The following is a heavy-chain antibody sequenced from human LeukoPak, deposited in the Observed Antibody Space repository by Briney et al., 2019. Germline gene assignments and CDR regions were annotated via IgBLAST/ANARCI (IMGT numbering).Heavy chain of an antibody. J-gene: IGHJ1*01. CDR1: GFTFSSYW. CDR3: ATPNYYDSSGYYRGGYFQH. Sequence: GGSLRLSCAASGFTFSSYWMSWVRQAPGKGLEWVANIKQDGSEKYYVDSVKGRFTISRDNAKNSLYLQMNSLRAADTAVYYCATPNYYDSSGYYRGGYFQHWGQGTLVTVSS. CDR2: IKQDGSEK. V-gene: IGHV3-7*01. D-gene: IGHD3-22*01.